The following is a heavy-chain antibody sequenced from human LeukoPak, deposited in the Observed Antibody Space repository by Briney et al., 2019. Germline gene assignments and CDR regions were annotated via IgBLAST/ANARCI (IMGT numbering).Heavy chain of an antibody. J-gene: IGHJ4*02. CDR2: IWYDGSNK. V-gene: IGHV3-33*06. D-gene: IGHD1-26*01. CDR3: AKDRDDSGSYFRAY. CDR1: GFTFSSYG. Sequence: GGSLRLSCAASGFTFSSYGMHWVRQAPGKGLEWVAVIWYDGSNKYYADSVKGRFTISRDNSKNTLYLQMNSLRAEDTAVYYCAKDRDDSGSYFRAYWGQGTLVTVSS.